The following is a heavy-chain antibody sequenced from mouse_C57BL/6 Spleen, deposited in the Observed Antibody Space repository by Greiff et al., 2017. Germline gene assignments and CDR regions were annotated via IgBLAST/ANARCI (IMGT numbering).Heavy chain of an antibody. CDR3: ARDYYGSRNFDY. D-gene: IGHD1-1*01. Sequence: QVQLKESGAELVKPGASVKISCKASGYAFSSYWMNWVKQRPGKGLEWIGQIYPGDGDTNYNGKFKGKATLTADKSSSTAYMQLSSLTSEDSAVYFCARDYYGSRNFDYWGQGTTLTVSS. CDR1: GYAFSSYW. CDR2: IYPGDGDT. J-gene: IGHJ2*01. V-gene: IGHV1-80*01.